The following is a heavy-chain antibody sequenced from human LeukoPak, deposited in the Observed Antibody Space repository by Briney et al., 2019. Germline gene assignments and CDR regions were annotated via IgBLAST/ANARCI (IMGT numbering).Heavy chain of an antibody. CDR2: IIPILGIA. CDR3: ARDQRRRVAAAGTESGWFDP. D-gene: IGHD6-13*01. J-gene: IGHJ5*02. CDR1: GGTFSSYA. Sequence: SVKVSCKASGGTFSSYAISWVRQAPGQGLEWMGRIIPILGIANYAQKFQGRVTITADKSTSTAYMELSSLRSEDTAVYYCARDQRRRVAAAGTESGWFDPWGRGTLVTVSS. V-gene: IGHV1-69*04.